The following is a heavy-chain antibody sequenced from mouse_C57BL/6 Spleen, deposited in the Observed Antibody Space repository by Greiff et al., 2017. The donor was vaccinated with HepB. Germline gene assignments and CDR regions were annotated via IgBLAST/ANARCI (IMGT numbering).Heavy chain of an antibody. CDR1: GYTFTSYG. D-gene: IGHD4-1*01. J-gene: IGHJ1*03. CDR2: IYPRSGNT. Sequence: QVQLQQSGAELARPGASVKLSCKASGYTFTSYGISWVKQRTGQGLEWIGEIYPRSGNTYYNEKFKGKATLTADKSSSTAYMELRSLTSEDSAVYFCARQNWDVGYFDVWGTGTTVTVSS. V-gene: IGHV1-81*01. CDR3: ARQNWDVGYFDV.